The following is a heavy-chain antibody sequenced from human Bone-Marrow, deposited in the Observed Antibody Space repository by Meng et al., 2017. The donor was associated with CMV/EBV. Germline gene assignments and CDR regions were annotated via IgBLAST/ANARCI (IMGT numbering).Heavy chain of an antibody. CDR2: VGTAGDT. CDR3: AKAVLATCSGVFCYHFDY. D-gene: IGHD2-15*01. J-gene: IGHJ4*02. Sequence: GESLKISCAACGFTFSTNDIHWVRQATRKGLEWVSAVGTAGDTYYPDSVRGRFTISRDNSKNTLSLQMNSLRAEDTAIYYCAKAVLATCSGVFCYHFDYWGQGTLVTVSS. CDR1: GFTFSTND. V-gene: IGHV3-13*01.